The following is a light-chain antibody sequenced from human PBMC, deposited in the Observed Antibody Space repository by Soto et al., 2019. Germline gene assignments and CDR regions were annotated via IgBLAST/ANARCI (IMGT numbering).Light chain of an antibody. V-gene: IGKV1-5*03. Sequence: DIQMTQSPSTRSASVGDRVTITCRASQSISSWLAWYQQKPGKAPKLLIYKASSLESGVPSRFSGSGSGTEFTLTISSLQPDDFATYYCQQYNSYSGATFGQGTKVDIK. CDR2: KAS. CDR3: QQYNSYSGAT. CDR1: QSISSW. J-gene: IGKJ1*01.